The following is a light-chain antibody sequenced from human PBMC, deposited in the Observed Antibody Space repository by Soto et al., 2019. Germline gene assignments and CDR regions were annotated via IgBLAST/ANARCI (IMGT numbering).Light chain of an antibody. J-gene: IGKJ3*01. CDR3: QQYGSSPFT. CDR1: QSVSSPY. CDR2: GAS. V-gene: IGKV3-20*01. Sequence: EVVLTQSPVTLSLSPGERATLSCRASQSVSSPYLAWYQQKPGQPPRLLIYGASSRATDIPDRFIGSGSGTEFTLTIARLVPEDFAMYYCQQYGSSPFTFGPGTKVDI.